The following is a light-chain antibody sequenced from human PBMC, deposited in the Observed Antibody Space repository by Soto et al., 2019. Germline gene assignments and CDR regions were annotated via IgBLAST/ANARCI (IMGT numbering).Light chain of an antibody. CDR3: PQYSSSPWT. V-gene: IGKV3-20*01. CDR1: QSVSSSY. CDR2: GAS. Sequence: ETVLTQSPGTLSLSPGERATLSCRASQSVSSSYLAWYQHKPGQAPRLLIYGASSRATGIPDRFSGSGSGTDFTLTISRLEPEYFAVYYCPQYSSSPWTLGQGTQLDIK. J-gene: IGKJ1*01.